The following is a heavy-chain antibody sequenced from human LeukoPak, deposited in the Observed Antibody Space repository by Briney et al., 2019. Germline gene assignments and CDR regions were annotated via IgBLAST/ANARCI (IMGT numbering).Heavy chain of an antibody. J-gene: IGHJ6*03. CDR3: AKAQWGASYYYDSSGRQREDYYYYMDV. CDR2: ISYDGSNK. D-gene: IGHD3-22*01. V-gene: IGHV3-30*18. CDR1: GFTFSSYG. Sequence: GGSLRLSCAASGFTFSSYGMHWVRQAPGKGLEWVAVISYDGSNKYYADSVKGRFTISRDNSKNTLYLQMNSLRAEDTAVYYCAKAQWGASYYYDSSGRQREDYYYYMDVWGKGTTVTVSS.